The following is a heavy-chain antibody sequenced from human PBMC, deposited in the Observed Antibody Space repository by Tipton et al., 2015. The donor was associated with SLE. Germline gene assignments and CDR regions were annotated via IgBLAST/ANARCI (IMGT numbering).Heavy chain of an antibody. D-gene: IGHD3-22*01. CDR2: IYYSGST. V-gene: IGHV4-61*08. Sequence: TLSLTCAVSGGSISSGGYYWSWIRQPPGKGLEWIGYIYYSGSTNYNPSLKSRVTISVDKSKNQFSLKLSSVTAADTAVYYCAGARDTMIVVVITNWGQGTLVTVSS. CDR1: GGSISSGGYY. CDR3: AGARDTMIVVVITN. J-gene: IGHJ4*02.